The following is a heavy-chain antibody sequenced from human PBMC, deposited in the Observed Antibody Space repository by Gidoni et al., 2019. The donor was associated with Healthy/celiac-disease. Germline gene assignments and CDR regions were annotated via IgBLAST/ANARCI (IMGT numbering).Heavy chain of an antibody. J-gene: IGHJ4*02. V-gene: IGHV1-2*04. CDR2: INPNSGGT. CDR3: ARADYYDFWSCYSEGNYYFDY. Sequence: QVQLVQSGAEVKKPGASVKVSCKASGYTFTGYYMHWVRQAPGQGLEWMGWINPNSGGTNYAQKFQGWVTMTRDTSISTAYMELSRLRSDDTAVYYCARADYYDFWSCYSEGNYYFDYWGQGTLVTVSS. D-gene: IGHD3-3*01. CDR1: GYTFTGYY.